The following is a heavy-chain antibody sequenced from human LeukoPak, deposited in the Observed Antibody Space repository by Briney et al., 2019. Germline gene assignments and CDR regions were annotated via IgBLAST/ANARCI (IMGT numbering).Heavy chain of an antibody. CDR1: GGTFSSYA. CDR3: ARGGYSAGSWYLFHYFDY. CDR2: IIPIFGTA. J-gene: IGHJ4*02. D-gene: IGHD6-13*01. Sequence: SVKVSCKASGGTFSSYAISWVRQAPGQGLEWMGGIIPIFGTANYAQKFQGRVAITADKSTSTAYTELSSLRSEDTAVYYCARGGYSAGSWYLFHYFDYWGQGTLVTVSS. V-gene: IGHV1-69*06.